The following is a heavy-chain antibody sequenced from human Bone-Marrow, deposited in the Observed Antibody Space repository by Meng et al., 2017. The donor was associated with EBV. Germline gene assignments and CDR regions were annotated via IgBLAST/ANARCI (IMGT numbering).Heavy chain of an antibody. CDR3: ARDLSLHCNGGSCYIDK. J-gene: IGHJ4*02. Sequence: QVQLVQSGAEVRKPGASVKVSCKASGYTFTGYFMHWVRQVPGQGPEWMGRINPNSGGTNYAQKFQGRVTMTSDTSMSTAYMELSRLRSDDTAVYYCARDLSLHCNGGSCYIDKWGQGTLVTVSS. CDR2: INPNSGGT. V-gene: IGHV1-2*06. D-gene: IGHD2-15*01. CDR1: GYTFTGYF.